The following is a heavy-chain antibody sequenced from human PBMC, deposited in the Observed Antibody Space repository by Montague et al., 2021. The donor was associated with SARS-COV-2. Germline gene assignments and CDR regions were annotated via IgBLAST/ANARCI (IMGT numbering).Heavy chain of an antibody. CDR1: GFSLSTSGMC. D-gene: IGHD3-9*01. CDR3: ARTYYDILPNPYYFDY. V-gene: IGHV2-70*01. Sequence: PALVKPTQTLTLTCTFSGFSLSTSGMCVSWIRQPPGKALEWLALIDWDDDKYYSTSLKTRLTISKDTSKNQVVLTMTNMDPVDTATYYCARTYYDILPNPYYFDYWGQGTLVTVSS. J-gene: IGHJ4*02. CDR2: IDWDDDK.